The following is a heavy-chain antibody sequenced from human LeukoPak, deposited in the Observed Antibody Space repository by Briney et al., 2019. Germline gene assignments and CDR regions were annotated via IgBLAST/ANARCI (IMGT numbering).Heavy chain of an antibody. V-gene: IGHV1-69*05. CDR2: ILPIFGKA. Sequence: PSVKVSSKLSGRTFSSYAISWVRQAPGQGLEWIGGILPIFGKANYAQKFQGRVTITTDESTSTADMELRSLRSEDTAVYYCARGGAAAATQWYFDLWGRGTLVTVSS. J-gene: IGHJ2*01. CDR1: GRTFSSYA. D-gene: IGHD6-13*01. CDR3: ARGGAAAATQWYFDL.